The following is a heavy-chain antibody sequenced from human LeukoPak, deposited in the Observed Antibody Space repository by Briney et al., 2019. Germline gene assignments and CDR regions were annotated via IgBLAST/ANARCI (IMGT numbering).Heavy chain of an antibody. CDR1: GFTVSSNY. CDR2: TSSSDAGT. D-gene: IGHD2-15*01. J-gene: IGHJ5*02. V-gene: IGHV3-23*01. Sequence: PGGSLRLSCAASGFTVSSNYMSWVRQAPGKGLEWVSATSSSDAGTYYADSVRGRFTISRDNSKNTLYLQMNSLRAEDTALYYCARDATYCAGGSCSRFDPWGQGTLVTVSS. CDR3: ARDATYCAGGSCSRFDP.